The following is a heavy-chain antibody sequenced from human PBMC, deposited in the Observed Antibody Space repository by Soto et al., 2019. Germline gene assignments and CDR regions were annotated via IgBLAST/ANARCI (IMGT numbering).Heavy chain of an antibody. D-gene: IGHD3-16*02. CDR1: GFTFSSYA. CDR2: ISGSGGNT. V-gene: IGHV3-23*01. Sequence: EVKLLESGGGLVQPGGSLRLSCAASGFTFSSYAMSWVRQAPGKGLEWVSAISGSGGNTYYADSVKGRFTISRDNSKNTLDLQMNSLRAEDTAVYYCAKVGEGELSLRFAFDIWGQGTMVTVSS. CDR3: AKVGEGELSLRFAFDI. J-gene: IGHJ3*02.